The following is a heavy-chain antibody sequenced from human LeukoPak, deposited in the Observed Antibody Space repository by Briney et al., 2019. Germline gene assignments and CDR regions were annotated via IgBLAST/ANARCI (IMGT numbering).Heavy chain of an antibody. J-gene: IGHJ4*02. Sequence: GGSLRLSCAASGFIFSNHYISWVRQAPGKGLEWVANIKQDGSDKYYVPSVKGRFTISRDNAKNSLYLQMNSLRAEDSAVYYCARDVDYWGQGTLVTVSS. CDR2: IKQDGSDK. CDR3: ARDVDY. CDR1: GFIFSNHY. V-gene: IGHV3-7*01.